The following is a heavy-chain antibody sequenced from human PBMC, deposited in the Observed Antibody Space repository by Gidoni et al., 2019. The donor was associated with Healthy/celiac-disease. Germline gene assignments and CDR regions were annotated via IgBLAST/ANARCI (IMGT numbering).Heavy chain of an antibody. CDR3: ARMEWELPFDY. V-gene: IGHV1-3*01. Sequence: QVQLGQAGAEVKKPGASGKASWKAYGCTCTSYAMNWVRQAPGQRLEWMGLINAGNGNTTYSQKFQGRVTITRDTSASTAYMELSSLRSEDTAVYYCARMEWELPFDYWGQGTLVTVSS. D-gene: IGHD1-26*01. CDR2: INAGNGNT. CDR1: GCTCTSYA. J-gene: IGHJ4*02.